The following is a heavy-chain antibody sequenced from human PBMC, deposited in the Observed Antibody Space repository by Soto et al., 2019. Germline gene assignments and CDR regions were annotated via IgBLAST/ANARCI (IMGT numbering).Heavy chain of an antibody. J-gene: IGHJ4*02. CDR3: ARDLSSYSNYVAY. V-gene: IGHV1-46*01. CDR1: GYIFTTYY. D-gene: IGHD4-4*01. CDR2: INPIGSST. Sequence: CKAPGYIFTTYYMHWVRQAPGHGLEWMGIINPIGSSTSYAQKFQGRVTMTRDTSTSTVYMELSSLRSEDTAVYYCARDLSSYSNYVAYWGQGTLVTVSS.